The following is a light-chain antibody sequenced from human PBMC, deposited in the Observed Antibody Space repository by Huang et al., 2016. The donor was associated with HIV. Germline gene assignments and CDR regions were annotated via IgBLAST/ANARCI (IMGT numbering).Light chain of an antibody. CDR1: QSVSSN. J-gene: IGKJ2*01. CDR3: QQYNNWPPMYT. V-gene: IGKV3-15*01. CDR2: GAS. Sequence: EIVMTQSPGTLSVSPGERATLSCRASQSVSSNLAWYQQKPGQAPKLLIYGASTRATVIPARFSGSGSGTDFTVTISTLQSEDFAVYYCQQYNNWPPMYTFGQGTKLESK.